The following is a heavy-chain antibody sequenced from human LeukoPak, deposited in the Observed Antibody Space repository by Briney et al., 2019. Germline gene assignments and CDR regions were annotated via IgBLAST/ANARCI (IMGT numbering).Heavy chain of an antibody. CDR3: ARGGFVSYYYGSGSYSPLDY. Sequence: PSETLSLTCTVSGGSISSSSYYWGWIRQPPGKGLEWIGSIYYSGSTYYNPSLKSRVTISVDTSKNQFSLKLSSVTAADTAVYYCARGGFVSYYYGSGSYSPLDYWGQGTLVTVSS. D-gene: IGHD3-10*01. J-gene: IGHJ4*02. CDR2: IYYSGST. CDR1: GGSISSSSYY. V-gene: IGHV4-39*01.